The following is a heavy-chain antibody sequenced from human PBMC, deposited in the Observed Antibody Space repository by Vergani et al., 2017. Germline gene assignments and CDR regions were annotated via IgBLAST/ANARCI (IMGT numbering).Heavy chain of an antibody. CDR2: IYSGGST. Sequence: QVQLVESGGGVVQPGRSLRLSCAASGFTFSSYGMHWVRQAPGKGLEWVAVIYSGGSTYYADSVKGRFTISRHNSKNTLYLQMNSLSAEDTAVYYCARDGRPDYNCMDVWGQGTTVTVSS. D-gene: IGHD6-6*01. J-gene: IGHJ6*02. CDR3: ARDGRPDYNCMDV. CDR1: GFTFSSYG. V-gene: IGHV3-NL1*01.